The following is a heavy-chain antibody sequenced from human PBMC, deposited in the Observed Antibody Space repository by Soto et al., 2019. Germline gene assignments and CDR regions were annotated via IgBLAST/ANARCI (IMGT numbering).Heavy chain of an antibody. CDR3: ARDRDGYEPD. D-gene: IGHD5-12*01. J-gene: IGHJ4*02. CDR2: ISAYNGNT. V-gene: IGHV1-18*01. Sequence: ASVKVSCKASGYTFTSYGISWVRQAPGQGLEWMGWISAYNGNTNYAQKLQGRVTITADKSTSTAYMELSSLRSEDTAVYYCARDRDGYEPDWRQGTLVTVSS. CDR1: GYTFTSYG.